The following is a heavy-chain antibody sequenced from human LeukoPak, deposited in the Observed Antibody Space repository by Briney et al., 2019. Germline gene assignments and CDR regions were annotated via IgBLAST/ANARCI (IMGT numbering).Heavy chain of an antibody. Sequence: GGSLRLSCAASGFNFSSYGMHWVRQAPGKGLEWVAFIQSDGTNKYYTDSVKGRFTVSRDNSKNTLYLQMDSLRPEDTAVYYCAKDASSVWYFSYFDFWGQGTLVTVSS. J-gene: IGHJ4*02. CDR2: IQSDGTNK. CDR1: GFNFSSYG. V-gene: IGHV3-30*02. D-gene: IGHD6-19*01. CDR3: AKDASSVWYFSYFDF.